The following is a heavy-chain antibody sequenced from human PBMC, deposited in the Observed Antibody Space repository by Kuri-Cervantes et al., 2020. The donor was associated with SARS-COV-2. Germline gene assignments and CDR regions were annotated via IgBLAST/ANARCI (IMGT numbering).Heavy chain of an antibody. CDR1: GFTFSSYW. J-gene: IGHJ3*02. CDR3: ARDSDDSSGNAFDI. D-gene: IGHD3-22*01. Sequence: GGSLRLSCAASGFTFSSYWMSWVRQAPGKGLEWVANIKQDGSEKYYVDSVKGRFTISRDNAKNSLYLQMNSLRAEDTAVYYCARDSDDSSGNAFDIWGQGTMVTVSS. CDR2: IKQDGSEK. V-gene: IGHV3-7*01.